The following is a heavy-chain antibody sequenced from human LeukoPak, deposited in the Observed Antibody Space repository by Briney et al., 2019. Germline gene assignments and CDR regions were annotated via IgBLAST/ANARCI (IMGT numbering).Heavy chain of an antibody. CDR3: AREVWGPEY. J-gene: IGHJ4*02. Sequence: HPGGSLRLSCAASGFTFTKYWMTWVRQAPGKGLEWVGNIKQDGSDKNYMDSAKGRFTISRDNTKNSVYLQMSSLRAEDTAVYYCAREVWGPEYWGQGTLVTVSS. CDR1: GFTFTKYW. V-gene: IGHV3-7*01. D-gene: IGHD1-14*01. CDR2: IKQDGSDK.